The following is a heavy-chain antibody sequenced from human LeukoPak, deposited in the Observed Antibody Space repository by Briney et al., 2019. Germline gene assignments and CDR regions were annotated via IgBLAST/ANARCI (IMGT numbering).Heavy chain of an antibody. Sequence: PGGSLRLSCAASAFTFSNHGMNWVRQAPGKGLQWVSGISPRGDITYYADSVKGRFTISRDNSKNTLYLEVISLRAEDTAVYYCARLSSGALDAFDIWGQGTMVTVSS. CDR2: ISPRGDIT. CDR3: ARLSSGALDAFDI. D-gene: IGHD2-21*02. J-gene: IGHJ3*02. V-gene: IGHV3-23*01. CDR1: AFTFSNHG.